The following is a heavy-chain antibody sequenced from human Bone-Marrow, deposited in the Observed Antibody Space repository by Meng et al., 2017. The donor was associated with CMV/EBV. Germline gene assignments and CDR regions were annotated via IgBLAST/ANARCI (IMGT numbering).Heavy chain of an antibody. Sequence: GESLKISCAASGFTFSSYWLHWVRQAPGKGLVWVSRINSDGYSTDYADSVEGRFTISRDNAKSTLYLQMTSLRAEDTAVYYCARDQLLYFDHWGQGTLVTVSS. CDR1: GFTFSSYW. CDR2: INSDGYST. D-gene: IGHD2-2*01. J-gene: IGHJ4*02. V-gene: IGHV3-74*01. CDR3: ARDQLLYFDH.